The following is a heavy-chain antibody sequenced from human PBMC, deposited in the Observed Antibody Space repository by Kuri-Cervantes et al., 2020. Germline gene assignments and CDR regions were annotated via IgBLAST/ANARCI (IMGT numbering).Heavy chain of an antibody. CDR3: ARGAKPIDY. Sequence: GESLKISCAAPGFTFSSYDMHWVRQATGKGLEWVSAIGTAGDTYYPGSVKGRFTISRENAKNSLYLQMNSLRAEDTAVYYCARGAKPIDYWGQGTLVTVSS. V-gene: IGHV3-13*01. J-gene: IGHJ4*02. CDR2: IGTAGDT. D-gene: IGHD4/OR15-4a*01. CDR1: GFTFSSYD.